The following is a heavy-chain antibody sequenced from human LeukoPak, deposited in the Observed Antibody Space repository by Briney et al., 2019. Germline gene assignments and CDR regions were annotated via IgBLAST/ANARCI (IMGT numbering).Heavy chain of an antibody. Sequence: ASVQVSCKASGYTFTTYGISWVRQAPGQGLEWMGWISAYNGNTNYAQKLQGRVTMTTDTSTSTAYMELRSLRSDDTAVYYCARESKQWLVGTYFDYWGQGTLVSVS. D-gene: IGHD6-19*01. V-gene: IGHV1-18*01. CDR1: GYTFTTYG. CDR2: ISAYNGNT. CDR3: ARESKQWLVGTYFDY. J-gene: IGHJ4*02.